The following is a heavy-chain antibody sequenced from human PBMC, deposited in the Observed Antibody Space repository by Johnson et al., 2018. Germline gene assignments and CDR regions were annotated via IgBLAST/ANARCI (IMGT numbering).Heavy chain of an antibody. CDR2: IYESGGT. D-gene: IGHD6-13*01. V-gene: IGHV4-59*11. Sequence: QVQLVESGPGLVKPSETLSLICTVSGVSLSLHQWNWIRQPPGKGLEWIGVIYESGGTNYNPSLNSRVTISLGASKNQFSLKLSSVTAADTAVYYCARESFSITAGNDGFDIWGQGTMVIVSS. CDR3: ARESFSITAGNDGFDI. CDR1: GVSLSLHQ. J-gene: IGHJ3*02.